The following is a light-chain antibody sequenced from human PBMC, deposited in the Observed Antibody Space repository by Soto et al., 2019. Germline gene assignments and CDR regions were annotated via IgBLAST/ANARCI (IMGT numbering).Light chain of an antibody. Sequence: EIVLTQSPGTLSLSPGERATLSCRASQSVSSYLAWYQQKPGQAPRLLIYDASNRATGIPARFSGSGSGTDSTLTISSLEPEDFAVYYCQQRSNSLWTFGQGTKVDIK. CDR3: QQRSNSLWT. CDR2: DAS. V-gene: IGKV3-11*01. J-gene: IGKJ1*01. CDR1: QSVSSY.